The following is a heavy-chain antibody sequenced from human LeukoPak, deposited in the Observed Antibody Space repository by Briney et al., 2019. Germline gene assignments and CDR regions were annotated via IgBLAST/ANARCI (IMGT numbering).Heavy chain of an antibody. CDR3: ARDRGQTGYYWSYYYYMDV. V-gene: IGHV3-53*01. J-gene: IGHJ6*03. Sequence: PGGSLRLSCAASGFIVSNTYMTWVRQAPGKGLEWVSVIHNDGSTYYADSVKGRFTISRDNAQNSLYLQMNSLRAEDTAVYYCARDRGQTGYYWSYYYYMDVWGIGTTVTVSS. CDR2: IHNDGST. D-gene: IGHD3-9*01. CDR1: GFIVSNTY.